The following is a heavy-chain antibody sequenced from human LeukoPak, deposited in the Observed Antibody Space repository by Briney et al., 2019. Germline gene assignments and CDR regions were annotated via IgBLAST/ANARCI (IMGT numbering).Heavy chain of an antibody. V-gene: IGHV4-39*01. CDR2: IYYSGST. D-gene: IGHD3-10*01. CDR1: GGSISSSSYY. J-gene: IGHJ4*02. Sequence: SETLSLTCTVSGGSISSSSYYWGWIRQPPGKGLEWIGSIYYSGSTYYNPSLKSRVTISVDTSKNQFSLKLSSVTAADTAVYYCARATRITMVRGVIITLDYWGQGTLATVSS. CDR3: ARATRITMVRGVIITLDY.